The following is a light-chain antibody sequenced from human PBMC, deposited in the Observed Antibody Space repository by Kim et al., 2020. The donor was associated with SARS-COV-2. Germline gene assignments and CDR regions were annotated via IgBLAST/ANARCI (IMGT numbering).Light chain of an antibody. CDR2: GAS. J-gene: IGKJ4*01. CDR1: QSVSSSY. CDR3: QQYSTSPLT. V-gene: IGKV3-20*01. Sequence: EIVLTQSPATLSLSPGERAALSCRASQSVSSSYLAWYQQKPGQAPRLLIYGASSRATGIPDRFSGSGSGTDFTLTITRLEPDDFAVYYCQQYSTSPLTFGGGTKVEIK.